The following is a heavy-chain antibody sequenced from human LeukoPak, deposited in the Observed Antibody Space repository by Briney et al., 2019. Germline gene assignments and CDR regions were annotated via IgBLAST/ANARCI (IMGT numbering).Heavy chain of an antibody. Sequence: SETLSLTCTVSGYSISSGYYWGWIRQPPGKGLEWIGSIYHSGSTYYNPSLKSRVTISVDTSKNQFSLKLSSVTAADTAVYYCARGANDSSGYYYLYELYFDYWGQGTLVTVSS. D-gene: IGHD3-22*01. J-gene: IGHJ4*02. CDR3: ARGANDSSGYYYLYELYFDY. CDR2: IYHSGST. V-gene: IGHV4-38-2*02. CDR1: GYSISSGYY.